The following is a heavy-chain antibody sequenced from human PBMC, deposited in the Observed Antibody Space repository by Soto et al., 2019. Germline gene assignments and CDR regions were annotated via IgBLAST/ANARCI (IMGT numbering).Heavy chain of an antibody. D-gene: IGHD3-10*01. V-gene: IGHV3-7*01. J-gene: IGHJ4*02. CDR3: ARAMGGGFDY. CDR1: GFTFSSYW. Sequence: EVQLVESGGGLVQPGGSLRLSCTASGFTFSSYWMSWVRQAPGKGLEWVANIKQDGSEKYYVDSVKGRFTISRDNAKNSLFLQMNSLRPEDTAVYYCARAMGGGFDYWGQGTLVTVSS. CDR2: IKQDGSEK.